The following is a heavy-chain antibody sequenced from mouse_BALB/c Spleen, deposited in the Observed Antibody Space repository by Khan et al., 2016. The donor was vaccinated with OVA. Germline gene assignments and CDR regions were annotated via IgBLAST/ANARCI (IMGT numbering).Heavy chain of an antibody. V-gene: IGHV1-77*01. Sequence: QVQLKQSGPELVKPGTSVKMSCKASGYTFTDYVISWVKQRTGQGLEWIGEIYPGSGSTYYNGKFKGKATLTADKSSNTAYMQLSSLTSEDSAVYFCARSYDGAGFAYWGQGTLVTVSA. D-gene: IGHD1-1*01. CDR3: ARSYDGAGFAY. CDR1: GYTFTDYV. J-gene: IGHJ3*01. CDR2: IYPGSGST.